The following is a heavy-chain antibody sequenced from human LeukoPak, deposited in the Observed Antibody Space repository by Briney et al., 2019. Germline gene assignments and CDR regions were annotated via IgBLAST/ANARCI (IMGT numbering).Heavy chain of an antibody. CDR1: GFTFDDYA. CDR2: NSWNSGSI. V-gene: IGHV3-9*01. Sequence: GGSLRLSCAASGFTFDDYAMHWVRQAPGKGLEWVSGNSWNSGSIGYADSVKGRFTISRDNAKNSLYLQMNSLRAEDTAVYYCARDMGSSSSGDYFDYWGQGTLVTVSS. D-gene: IGHD6-13*01. J-gene: IGHJ4*02. CDR3: ARDMGSSSSGDYFDY.